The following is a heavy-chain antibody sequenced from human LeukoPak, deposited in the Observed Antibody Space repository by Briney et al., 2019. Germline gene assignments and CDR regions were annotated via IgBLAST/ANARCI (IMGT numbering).Heavy chain of an antibody. J-gene: IGHJ4*02. CDR3: AKSGGFFDT. CDR1: GFSFSTYA. D-gene: IGHD1-26*01. V-gene: IGHV3-23*01. CDR2: ISGSGGST. Sequence: PGGSLRLSCAASGFSFSTYAMSWVRQAPGKGLEWVSGISGSGGSTYYADSVKGRFTISRDNAQNLLYLHMNSLRAEDTGVYYCAKSGGFFDTWGQGTLVTVSS.